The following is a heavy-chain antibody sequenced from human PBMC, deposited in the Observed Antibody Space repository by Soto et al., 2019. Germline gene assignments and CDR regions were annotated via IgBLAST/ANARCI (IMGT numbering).Heavy chain of an antibody. V-gene: IGHV4-31*03. CDR3: ATSYNWNDDNAFDI. D-gene: IGHD1-1*01. Sequence: PSETLSLTCTVSGGSISSGGYYWSWIRQHPGKGLEWIGYIYYSGSTYYNPSLKSRVTISVDTSKNQFSLKLSSVTAADTAVYYCATSYNWNDDNAFDIWGQGTMVTVSS. CDR1: GGSISSGGYY. CDR2: IYYSGST. J-gene: IGHJ3*02.